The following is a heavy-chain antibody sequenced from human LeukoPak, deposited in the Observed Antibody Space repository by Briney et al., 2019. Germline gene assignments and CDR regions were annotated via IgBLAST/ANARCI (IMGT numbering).Heavy chain of an antibody. V-gene: IGHV1-46*01. Sequence: ASVKVSCKASGYTFTSYYMHWVRQAPGQGLEWMGIINPSGGSTSYAQKFQGRVTMTRDMSTSTVYMELSSLRSEDTAVYYCARAPPRPLYGSWSFWFDPWGQGTLVTVSS. CDR2: INPSGGST. CDR3: ARAPPRPLYGSWSFWFDP. J-gene: IGHJ5*02. CDR1: GYTFTSYY. D-gene: IGHD3-10*01.